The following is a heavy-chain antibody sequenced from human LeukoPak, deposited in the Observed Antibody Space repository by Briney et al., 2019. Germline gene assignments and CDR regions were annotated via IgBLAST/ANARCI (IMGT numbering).Heavy chain of an antibody. CDR3: ARDRLPHDY. J-gene: IGHJ4*02. Sequence: GGSLRLSCAASGFTFSSHWMSWVRQAPGKGLEWVANIKQDGSEKYYVDSVQGRFTISRDNAKNSLYLQMNSLRAEDTAVYYCARDRLPHDYWGQGTLVTVSS. V-gene: IGHV3-7*01. CDR2: IKQDGSEK. D-gene: IGHD4-11*01. CDR1: GFTFSSHW.